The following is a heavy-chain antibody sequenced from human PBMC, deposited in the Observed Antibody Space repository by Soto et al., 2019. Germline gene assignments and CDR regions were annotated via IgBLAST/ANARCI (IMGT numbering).Heavy chain of an antibody. D-gene: IGHD3-22*01. CDR1: GGTFGSYA. J-gene: IGHJ4*02. CDR2: IIPIFGTA. V-gene: IGHV1-69*13. CDR3: ARELEGYYDSSGYYSYYFDY. Sequence: SVKVSCKASGGTFGSYAISWVRQAPGQGLEWMGGIIPIFGTANYAQKFQGRVTITADESTSTAYMELSSLRSEDTAVYYCARELEGYYDSSGYYSYYFDYWGQGPLVTVSS.